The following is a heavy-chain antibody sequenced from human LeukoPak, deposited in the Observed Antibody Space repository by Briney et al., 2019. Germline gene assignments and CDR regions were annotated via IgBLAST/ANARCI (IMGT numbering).Heavy chain of an antibody. CDR1: GGTFSSYA. CDR2: IIPILGIA. V-gene: IGHV1-69*04. Sequence: SVKVSCKASGGTFSSYAISWVRQAPGQGLEWMGRIIPILGIANYAQKFQGRVTITADESTSTAYMELSSLRSEDTAVYYCARDWGPTRTDRYYFDYWGQGTLVTVSS. D-gene: IGHD3-16*01. J-gene: IGHJ4*02. CDR3: ARDWGPTRTDRYYFDY.